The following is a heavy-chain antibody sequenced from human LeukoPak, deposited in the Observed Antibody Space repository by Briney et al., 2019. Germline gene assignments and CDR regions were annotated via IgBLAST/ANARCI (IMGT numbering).Heavy chain of an antibody. CDR3: ARDGDIVVVPAAPFDY. Sequence: SETLSLTCAVYGGSFSGYYWSWIRQPPGKGLEWIGEINHSGSTNYNPSLKSRVTISVDTSKNRFSLKLSSVTAADTAVYYCARDGDIVVVPAAPFDYWGQGTLVTVSS. CDR2: INHSGST. V-gene: IGHV4-34*01. D-gene: IGHD2-2*01. CDR1: GGSFSGYY. J-gene: IGHJ4*02.